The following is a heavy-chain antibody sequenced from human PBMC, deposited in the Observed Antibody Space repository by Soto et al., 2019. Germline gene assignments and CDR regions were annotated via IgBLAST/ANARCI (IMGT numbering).Heavy chain of an antibody. V-gene: IGHV1-8*01. D-gene: IGHD6-13*01. CDR1: GYTFTSYD. CDR2: MNPNSGNT. J-gene: IGHJ6*03. Sequence: GASVKVSCKASGYTFTSYDINWVRQATGQGLEWMGWMNPNSGNTGYAQKFQGRVTMIRNTSISTAYMELSSLRSEDTAVYYCARARKPRIAAAGTLYYYYMDVWGKGTTVTVSS. CDR3: ARARKPRIAAAGTLYYYYMDV.